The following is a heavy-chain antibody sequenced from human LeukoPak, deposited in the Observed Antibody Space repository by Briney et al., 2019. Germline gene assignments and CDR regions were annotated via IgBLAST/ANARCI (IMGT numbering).Heavy chain of an antibody. D-gene: IGHD1-26*01. CDR1: GGSISSSSYY. V-gene: IGHV4-39*07. CDR2: IYYSGST. J-gene: IGHJ3*02. Sequence: PSETLSLTCTVSGGSISSSSYYWGWIRQPPGKGLEWIGSIYYSGSTYYNPSLKSRVTISVDTSKNQFSLKLSSVTAADTAVYYCARRELLPGDAFDIWGQGTMVTVSS. CDR3: ARRELLPGDAFDI.